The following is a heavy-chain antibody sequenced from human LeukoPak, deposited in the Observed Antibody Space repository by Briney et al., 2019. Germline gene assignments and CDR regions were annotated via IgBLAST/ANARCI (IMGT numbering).Heavy chain of an antibody. J-gene: IGHJ4*02. Sequence: GGSLRLSCAASGFTFSSYAMHWVRQAPGKGLEWVAVISYDGSNKYYADSVKGRFTISRDNSKNTLYLQMNSLRAEDTAVYYCARDNWDRTFDYWGQGTLVTVSS. CDR3: ARDNWDRTFDY. CDR2: ISYDGSNK. V-gene: IGHV3-30-3*01. CDR1: GFTFSSYA. D-gene: IGHD7-27*01.